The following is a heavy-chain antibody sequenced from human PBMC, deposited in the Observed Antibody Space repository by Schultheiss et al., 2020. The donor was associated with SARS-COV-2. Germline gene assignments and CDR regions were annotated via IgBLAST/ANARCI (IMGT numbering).Heavy chain of an antibody. CDR3: ARDRVSSSSYPNWFDP. D-gene: IGHD6-6*01. CDR2: IWYDGSNK. Sequence: GGSLRLSCAASGFTFSSYDMHWVRQAPGKGLEWVAVIWYDGSNKYYADSVKGRFTISRDNSKNTLYLQMNSLRAEDTAVYYCARDRVSSSSYPNWFDPWGQGTLVTVSS. J-gene: IGHJ5*02. V-gene: IGHV3-33*08. CDR1: GFTFSSYD.